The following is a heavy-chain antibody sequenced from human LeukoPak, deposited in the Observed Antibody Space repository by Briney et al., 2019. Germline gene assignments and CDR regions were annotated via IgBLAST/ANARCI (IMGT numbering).Heavy chain of an antibody. CDR2: IYGGGNT. CDR1: GFTVSSNF. J-gene: IGHJ4*02. CDR3: AREGAGYSSGWSDY. D-gene: IGHD6-19*01. Sequence: GGSLRLSCAASGFTVSSNFMSWVRQAPGKGLEWVSAIYGGGNTYYADSVKGRFTISRDNSKNTLYLQMNSLRAEDTAVYYCAREGAGYSSGWSDYWGQGTLVTVSS. V-gene: IGHV3-66*01.